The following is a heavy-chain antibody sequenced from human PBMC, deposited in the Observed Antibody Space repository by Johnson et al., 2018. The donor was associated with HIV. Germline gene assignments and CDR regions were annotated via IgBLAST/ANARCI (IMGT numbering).Heavy chain of an antibody. CDR1: RFTFSSYS. Sequence: QMQLVESGGGVVQPGRSLRLSCAASRFTFSSYSMHWVRQAPGKGLEWVAVISFDGSNKYYADSVKGRFTIARDNSKNTLYLQMNSLRAEDTALYFCARLNWGLGGAFDVWGQGTLVIVSS. V-gene: IGHV3-30*14. J-gene: IGHJ3*01. D-gene: IGHD7-27*01. CDR3: ARLNWGLGGAFDV. CDR2: ISFDGSNK.